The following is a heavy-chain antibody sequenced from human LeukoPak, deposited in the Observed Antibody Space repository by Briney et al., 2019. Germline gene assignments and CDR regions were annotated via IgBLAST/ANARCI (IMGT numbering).Heavy chain of an antibody. J-gene: IGHJ4*02. CDR3: VRDVGYYGGNHDY. CDR2: INQDGNEK. D-gene: IGHD4-23*01. CDR1: GFNFSDYF. Sequence: GGSLRLSCAAPGFNFSDYFLTWVRQAPGKGLEWVANINQDGNEKNYVDSLEGRFTISGDNAKRSLYLQMNSLRVDDTAMYYCVRDVGYYGGNHDYWGQGTLVIVSS. V-gene: IGHV3-7*01.